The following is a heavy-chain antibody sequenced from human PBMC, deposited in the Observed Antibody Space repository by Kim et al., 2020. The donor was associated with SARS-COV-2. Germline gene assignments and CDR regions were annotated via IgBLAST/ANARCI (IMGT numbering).Heavy chain of an antibody. CDR2: ISSNGGST. D-gene: IGHD1-1*01. Sequence: GGSLRLSCAASGFTFSSYAMHWVRQAPGKGLEYVSAISSNGGSTYYANSVKGRFTISRDNSKNTLYLQMGSLRAEDMAVYYCARVKQLERRYGSLGAFDIWGQGTMVTVSS. CDR3: ARVKQLERRYGSLGAFDI. J-gene: IGHJ3*02. V-gene: IGHV3-64*01. CDR1: GFTFSSYA.